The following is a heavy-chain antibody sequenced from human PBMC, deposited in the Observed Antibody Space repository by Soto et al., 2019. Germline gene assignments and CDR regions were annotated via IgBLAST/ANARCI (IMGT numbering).Heavy chain of an antibody. CDR3: TRSLYSSSWYAGS. CDR1: GYSISSGYY. Sequence: SETLSLTCGVSGYSISSGYYWGWIRQPPGKGLEWIGSVYHSGTTYYNPSLKSRVTISLDTSKNQFSLRLTSVTAADTAMYFRTRSLYSSSWYAGSWGQGTLVTVSS. D-gene: IGHD6-13*01. J-gene: IGHJ4*02. CDR2: VYHSGTT. V-gene: IGHV4-38-2*01.